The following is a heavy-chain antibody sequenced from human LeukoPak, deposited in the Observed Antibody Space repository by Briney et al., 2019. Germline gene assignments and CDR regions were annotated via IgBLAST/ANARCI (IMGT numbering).Heavy chain of an antibody. CDR2: ISGSGGST. V-gene: IGHV3-23*01. Sequence: PGGSLRLSCAASGFTFSSYAMSWVRQAPGKGLEWVSAISGSGGSTYYADSVKGRFTISRDNSKNTLYLQMNRLRAEDTAVYYCANERSRDSGSTVWFDPWGQGTLVTVSS. CDR3: ANERSRDSGSTVWFDP. D-gene: IGHD1-26*01. CDR1: GFTFSSYA. J-gene: IGHJ5*02.